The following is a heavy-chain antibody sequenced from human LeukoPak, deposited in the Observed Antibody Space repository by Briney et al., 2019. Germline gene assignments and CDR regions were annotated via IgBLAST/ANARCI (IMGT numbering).Heavy chain of an antibody. CDR3: ARINLRAREPPDP. V-gene: IGHV3-48*01. J-gene: IGHJ5*02. Sequence: GGSLRLSCAASGFTFSSYSMNWVRQAPGKGLEWVSYISSSSTIYYADSVKGRFTISRDNAKNPLYLQMNSLRAEDTAGYYCARINLRAREPPDPWGQGTLVTVSS. D-gene: IGHD1-26*01. CDR1: GFTFSSYS. CDR2: ISSSSTI.